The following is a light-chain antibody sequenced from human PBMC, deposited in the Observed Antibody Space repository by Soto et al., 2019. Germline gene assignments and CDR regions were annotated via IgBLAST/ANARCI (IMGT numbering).Light chain of an antibody. J-gene: IGLJ1*01. CDR3: QSYDSSLSGYV. V-gene: IGLV1-40*01. Sequence: QSVLTQPPSVSGAPGQRVTISCTGSSSNIGADYDIHWYQHLPGTAPKLLLYGHSNRPSGVPDRFSGSKSGTSASLAITGLQAEDEADYYCQSYDSSLSGYVFGTRTKVTVL. CDR2: GHS. CDR1: SSNIGADYD.